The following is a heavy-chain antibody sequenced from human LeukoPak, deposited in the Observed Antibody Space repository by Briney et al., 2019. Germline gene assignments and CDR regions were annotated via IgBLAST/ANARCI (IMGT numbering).Heavy chain of an antibody. D-gene: IGHD5-18*01. CDR2: IYHTGST. J-gene: IGHJ4*02. CDR3: ASAMVRGTPYYFDF. Sequence: PSETLSLTCAASGGSIISGDYAWSWIRQPPGKGLEWIGFIYHTGSTYYSPSLKSRITISVDTSKNQFSLKLNSVTAADTAVYYCASAMVRGTPYYFDFWGQGALVTVSS. CDR1: GGSIISGDYA. V-gene: IGHV4-30-2*01.